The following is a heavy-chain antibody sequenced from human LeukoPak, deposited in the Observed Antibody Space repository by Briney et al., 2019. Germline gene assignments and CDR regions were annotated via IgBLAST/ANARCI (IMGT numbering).Heavy chain of an antibody. CDR1: GYTFTNYY. V-gene: IGHV1-46*01. CDR2: INPSGGST. CDR3: AREGSSSWYYWFDP. J-gene: IGHJ5*02. Sequence: GASVKVSCKASGYTFTNYYMHWVRQAPGQGLEWMGVINPSGGSTTYAQKFQGRVTITRDTSASTAYMELSSLRSEDTAVYYCAREGSSSWYYWFDPWGQGTLVTVSS. D-gene: IGHD6-13*01.